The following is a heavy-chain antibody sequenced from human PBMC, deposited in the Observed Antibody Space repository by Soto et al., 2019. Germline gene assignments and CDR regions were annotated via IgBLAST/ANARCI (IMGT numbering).Heavy chain of an antibody. Sequence: ASVKVSCKASGYTFTSYAMHWVRQAPGQRLEWMGWINAGNGNTKYSQKFQGRVTITRDTSASTAYMELSSLRSEDTAVYYCARNIVVLTALAYSSRGSLVTVSS. CDR2: INAGNGNT. V-gene: IGHV1-3*01. CDR1: GYTFTSYA. CDR3: ARNIVVLTALAY. D-gene: IGHD2-21*02. J-gene: IGHJ4*02.